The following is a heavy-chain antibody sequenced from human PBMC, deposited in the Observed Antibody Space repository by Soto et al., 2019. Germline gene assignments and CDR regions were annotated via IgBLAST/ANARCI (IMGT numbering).Heavy chain of an antibody. CDR3: ARELGYSYGLYYGMDV. CDR1: GFTFSSYS. J-gene: IGHJ6*02. D-gene: IGHD5-18*01. CDR2: IWYDGSNK. Sequence: PGGSLRLSCAASGFTFSSYSMNWVRQAPGKGLEWVAVIWYDGSNKYYADSVKGRFTISRDNSKNTLYLQMNSLRAEDTAVYYCARELGYSYGLYYGMDVWGQGTTVTVSS. V-gene: IGHV3-33*08.